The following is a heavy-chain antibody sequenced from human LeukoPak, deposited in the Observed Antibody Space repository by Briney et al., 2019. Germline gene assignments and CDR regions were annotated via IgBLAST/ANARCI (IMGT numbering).Heavy chain of an antibody. V-gene: IGHV3-21*01. Sequence: RGSLRLXCAASGFTFSSYSMNWGRQAPGKGLEWVSSISSSGSYIYYADSVKGRFTISRDNAKNSLYLQMNSLRAEDTAVYYCERDVSSSWADAFDIWGQGTMVTVSS. CDR1: GFTFSSYS. J-gene: IGHJ3*02. CDR3: ERDVSSSWADAFDI. D-gene: IGHD6-13*01. CDR2: ISSSGSYI.